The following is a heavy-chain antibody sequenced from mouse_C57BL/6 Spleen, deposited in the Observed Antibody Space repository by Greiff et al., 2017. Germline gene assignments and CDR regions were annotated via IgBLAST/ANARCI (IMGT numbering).Heavy chain of an antibody. D-gene: IGHD3-2*02. Sequence: VQLQQSGAELVKPGASVKVSCKASGYTFTSYWMHWVKQRPGQGLEWIGRIYPSDSDTNYNQKFKGKATLTVEKSSSTAYMQLSRLTSEDSAVYYCAILDSSGLLAYWGQGTLVTVSA. CDR1: GYTFTSYW. V-gene: IGHV1-74*01. CDR3: AILDSSGLLAY. J-gene: IGHJ3*01. CDR2: IYPSDSDT.